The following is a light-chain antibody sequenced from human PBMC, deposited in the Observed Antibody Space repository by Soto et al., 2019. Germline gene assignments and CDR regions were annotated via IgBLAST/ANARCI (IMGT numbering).Light chain of an antibody. Sequence: DIQMTQSPSSLSASVGGRVILTCRASQGISNSLAWYQQKPGQLPKLLIFAASTLQSGVPSRFSGSGSGSVFTLTISNLQPEDVAVYFCQKYNSAPWTFGPGTRVDI. V-gene: IGKV1-27*01. J-gene: IGKJ1*01. CDR1: QGISNS. CDR3: QKYNSAPWT. CDR2: AAS.